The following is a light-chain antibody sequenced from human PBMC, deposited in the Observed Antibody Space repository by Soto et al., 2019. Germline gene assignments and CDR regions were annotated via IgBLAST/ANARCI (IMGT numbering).Light chain of an antibody. V-gene: IGKV3-20*01. CDR1: QSVSSSY. CDR3: QQYGSSPST. Sequence: EIVLTQSPGTLSLSPGERATLSCRASQSVSSSYLAWYQQKPGQAPRLLIYGASSRATGIPDRFSGSGSGTDFTLTISRLRPEDFAVYYCQQYGSSPSTFGQGTKLKIK. J-gene: IGKJ2*01. CDR2: GAS.